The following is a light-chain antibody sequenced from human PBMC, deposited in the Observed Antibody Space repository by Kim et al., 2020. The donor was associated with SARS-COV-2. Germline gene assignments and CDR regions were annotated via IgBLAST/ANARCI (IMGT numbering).Light chain of an antibody. J-gene: IGKJ5*01. CDR3: LQHRTYPIT. Sequence: ASVGDRVTITCRASQDIGNDLGWYQQNPGRAPKRLIYGASNLQSVVPSRFSGSRSETEFTLTLNSRQPEGFATYFCLQHRTYPITFGQGTRLEIK. CDR1: QDIGND. CDR2: GAS. V-gene: IGKV1-17*01.